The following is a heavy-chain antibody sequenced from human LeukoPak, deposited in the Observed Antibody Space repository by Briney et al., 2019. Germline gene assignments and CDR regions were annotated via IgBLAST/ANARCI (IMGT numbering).Heavy chain of an antibody. Sequence: GGSLRLSCAASGFTFSSYAMSWVRQAPGKGLEWVSAISSGGGNTYSADSVKGRFTISRDNTKNSLYLEMNNLRAEDTAVFYCARERTDQLLLDFWGQGALVTVSS. V-gene: IGHV3-21*01. CDR2: ISSGGGNT. D-gene: IGHD1-1*01. CDR1: GFTFSSYA. J-gene: IGHJ4*02. CDR3: ARERTDQLLLDF.